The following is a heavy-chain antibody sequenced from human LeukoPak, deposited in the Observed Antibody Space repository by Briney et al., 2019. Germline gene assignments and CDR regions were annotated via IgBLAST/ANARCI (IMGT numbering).Heavy chain of an antibody. V-gene: IGHV1-2*02. D-gene: IGHD3-9*01. CDR2: INPNSGGT. CDR1: GYTFTGYY. Sequence: ASVKVSCKASGYTFTGYYMHWVRQAPGQGLEWMGWINPNSGGTNYAQKFQGRVTMTRDTSTSTAYMELSRLRSDDTAVYYCAREREGLRYFDWLSPGGWFDPWGQGTLVTVSS. J-gene: IGHJ5*02. CDR3: AREREGLRYFDWLSPGGWFDP.